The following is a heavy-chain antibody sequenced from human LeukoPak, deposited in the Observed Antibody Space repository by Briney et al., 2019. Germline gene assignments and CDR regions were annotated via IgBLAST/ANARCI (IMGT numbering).Heavy chain of an antibody. CDR1: GFTFSSYG. CDR3: AKYCSSTSCYGGLDY. Sequence: GGSLRLSCAASGFTFSSYGMHWVRQAPGKGLEWVAVIWYDGSNKYYADSVRGRFTISRDNPKNTLYLQMNSLRAEDTAVYYCAKYCSSTSCYGGLDYWGQGTLVTVSS. J-gene: IGHJ4*02. D-gene: IGHD2-2*01. CDR2: IWYDGSNK. V-gene: IGHV3-33*06.